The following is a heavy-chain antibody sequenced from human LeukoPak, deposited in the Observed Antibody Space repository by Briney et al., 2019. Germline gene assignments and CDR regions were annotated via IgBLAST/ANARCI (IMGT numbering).Heavy chain of an antibody. CDR1: GGSISSYY. CDR2: IYYSGST. Sequence: SETLSLTCTVSGGSISSYYWSWIRQPPGKGLEWIGYIYYSGSTNYNPSLKSRVTISVDTSKNQFSLKLSSVTAADTAVYYCAREGGLRYFDWLFDYFDYWGQGTLVTVSS. D-gene: IGHD3-9*01. J-gene: IGHJ4*02. CDR3: AREGGLRYFDWLFDYFDY. V-gene: IGHV4-59*12.